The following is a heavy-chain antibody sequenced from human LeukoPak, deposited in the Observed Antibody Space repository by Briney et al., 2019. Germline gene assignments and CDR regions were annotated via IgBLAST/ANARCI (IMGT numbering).Heavy chain of an antibody. Sequence: GGSLRLSCAASGFTFSSYAMSWVRQAPGKGLEWVSAISGSGGSTYYADSVKGRFTISRDNSKNTLYLQMNSLRAEDTAVYYCAKSHRVYYGSGSYYLSDYYYYMDVWGKGTTVTVSS. J-gene: IGHJ6*03. CDR2: ISGSGGST. V-gene: IGHV3-23*01. CDR1: GFTFSSYA. D-gene: IGHD3-10*01. CDR3: AKSHRVYYGSGSYYLSDYYYYMDV.